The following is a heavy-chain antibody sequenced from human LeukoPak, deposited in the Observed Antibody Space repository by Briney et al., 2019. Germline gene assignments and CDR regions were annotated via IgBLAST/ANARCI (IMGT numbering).Heavy chain of an antibody. CDR3: ATSAGDYRAGHYYYMGV. V-gene: IGHV1-2*02. Sequence: GASVKVSCKASGYTFTGYYFHWVRQAPGHGLEWMGWINPNTAGTNYAQKFLGGVTLTWDTSISTAYMELNRLTSDDTAVYYCATSAGDYRAGHYYYMGVWGKGTSVTVSS. CDR1: GYTFTGYY. D-gene: IGHD4-11*01. CDR2: INPNTAGT. J-gene: IGHJ6*03.